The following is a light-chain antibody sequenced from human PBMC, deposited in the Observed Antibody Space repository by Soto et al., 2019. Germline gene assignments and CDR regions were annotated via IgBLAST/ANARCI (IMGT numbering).Light chain of an antibody. Sequence: DIQLTQSPSFLSASVGDRVTITCRASQDISTYLAWYQQKPGKAPKVLITAASTSQSGVPSRFGGSGSGTEFTLTISSLQPEDFATYYCQQLNSYPLTFGGGTKVEIK. J-gene: IGKJ4*01. CDR3: QQLNSYPLT. CDR1: QDISTY. CDR2: AAS. V-gene: IGKV1-9*01.